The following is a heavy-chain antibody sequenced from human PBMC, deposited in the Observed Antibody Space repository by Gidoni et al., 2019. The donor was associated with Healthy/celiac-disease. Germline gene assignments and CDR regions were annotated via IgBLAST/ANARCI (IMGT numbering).Heavy chain of an antibody. CDR3: ARGLRTPNYYYYGMDV. CDR2: INHSGST. J-gene: IGHJ6*02. Sequence: QVQLQQWGAGLLKPSETLSLTCAVYGGSFSGYYWSWIRQPPGKGLEWIGEINHSGSTNYNPSLKSRVTISVDTSKNQFSLKLSSVTAADTAVYYCARGLRTPNYYYYGMDVWGQGTTVTVSS. CDR1: GGSFSGYY. V-gene: IGHV4-34*01. D-gene: IGHD3-16*01.